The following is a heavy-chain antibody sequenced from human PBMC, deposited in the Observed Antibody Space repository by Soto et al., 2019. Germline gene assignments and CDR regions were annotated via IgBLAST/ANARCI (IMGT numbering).Heavy chain of an antibody. CDR2: MNADGSET. CDR1: GFTFDDYA. V-gene: IGHV3-7*01. CDR3: ARTRPGAYFDY. Sequence: EVQLVESGGGLVQPGRSLRLSCAASGFTFDDYAMHWVRQAPGKGLEWVANMNADGSETYYVDSVKGRFTLSRDNAKNSLHLQLNSLRVEDTAVYYCARTRPGAYFDYWGQGTLVTVSS. J-gene: IGHJ4*02.